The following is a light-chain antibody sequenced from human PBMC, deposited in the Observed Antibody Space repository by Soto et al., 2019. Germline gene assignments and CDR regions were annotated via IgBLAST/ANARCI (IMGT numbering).Light chain of an antibody. J-gene: IGLJ2*01. CDR2: DNN. CDR1: SSNIGTNY. V-gene: IGLV1-51*01. Sequence: QYVLTQPPSVSAAPGQKVTISCSGSSSNIGTNYVSWYQQLPGTVPTLLIYDNNKRPSGIPDRFSASKSGTSATLDITGLQIGDEADYYCETWDDSLPGAVFGGGTKLTVL. CDR3: ETWDDSLPGAV.